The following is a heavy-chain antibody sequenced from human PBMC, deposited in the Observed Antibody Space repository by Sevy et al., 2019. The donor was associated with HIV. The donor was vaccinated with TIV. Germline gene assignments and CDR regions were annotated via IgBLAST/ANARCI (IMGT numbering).Heavy chain of an antibody. CDR2: IKQYGTEK. CDR1: GFTFRTFW. V-gene: IGHV3-7*01. J-gene: IGHJ4*02. CDR3: AGYIGGRPRGYYFDS. D-gene: IGHD6-6*01. Sequence: GGSLRLSCAASGFTFRTFWMSWVRQAPGKGLEWVAHIKQYGTEKDHGDSVKGRFTIARDNANNSLNLLMNSLRADDTAVYYCAGYIGGRPRGYYFDSWGPGTLVTVSS.